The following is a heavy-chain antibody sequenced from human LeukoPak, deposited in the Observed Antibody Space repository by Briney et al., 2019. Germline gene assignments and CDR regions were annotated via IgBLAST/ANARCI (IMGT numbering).Heavy chain of an antibody. CDR1: EFAFSTYN. V-gene: IGHV3-48*04. J-gene: IGHJ6*02. CDR2: ISSSGSTI. Sequence: PGGSLRLSCAASEFAFSTYNMNWVRQAPGKGLEWVSYISSSGSTIYYADSVKGRFTISRDNAENSLYLQMKSLRAEDTAVYYCARDSGYYYYGMDVWGQGTTVTVSS. CDR3: ARDSGYYYYGMDV.